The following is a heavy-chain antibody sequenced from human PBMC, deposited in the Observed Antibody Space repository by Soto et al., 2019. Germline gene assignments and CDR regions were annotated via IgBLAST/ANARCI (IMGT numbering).Heavy chain of an antibody. CDR3: ARAYYDHLWGSYRFDY. Sequence: EVQLVESGGGLVKPGGSLRLSCAASGFTFRSYNMNWVRQAPGKGPEWVSSISVTGAYIYYADSMKGRFTISRDNAKDSVFLQMDSLRAEDTAVYYCARAYYDHLWGSYRFDYWGQGTLVTVSS. CDR2: ISVTGAYI. V-gene: IGHV3-21*01. J-gene: IGHJ4*02. D-gene: IGHD3-16*02. CDR1: GFTFRSYN.